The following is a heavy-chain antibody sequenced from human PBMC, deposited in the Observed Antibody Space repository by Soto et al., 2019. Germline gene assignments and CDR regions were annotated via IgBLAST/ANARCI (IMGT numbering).Heavy chain of an antibody. Sequence: HPGGSLRLSFAASGFTFRRHRIHWVRQAPGKGLEWVSAISGSGGSTYYADSVKGRFTISRDNSKNTLYLQMNSLRAEDTAVYYCAKDRRYFDPNGYYYGMDVWGQGTTVTVSS. D-gene: IGHD3-9*01. V-gene: IGHV3-23*01. CDR2: ISGSGGST. J-gene: IGHJ6*02. CDR1: GFTFRRHR. CDR3: AKDRRYFDPNGYYYGMDV.